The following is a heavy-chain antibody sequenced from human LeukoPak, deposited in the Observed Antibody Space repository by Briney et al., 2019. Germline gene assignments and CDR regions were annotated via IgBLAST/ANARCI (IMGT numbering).Heavy chain of an antibody. J-gene: IGHJ4*02. V-gene: IGHV3-23*01. D-gene: IGHD6-19*01. Sequence: GGSLRLSCAASGFTFSSYAMSWVRQAPGKGLEWVSAISGSGGSTYYADSVKGRFTISRDNSKNTLYLQMNSLRAEDTAVYYCAKGLSSSWGPGRAVAAGGDYWTQGTVVTVYS. CDR1: GFTFSSYA. CDR2: ISGSGGST. CDR3: AKGLSSSWGPGRAVAAGGDY.